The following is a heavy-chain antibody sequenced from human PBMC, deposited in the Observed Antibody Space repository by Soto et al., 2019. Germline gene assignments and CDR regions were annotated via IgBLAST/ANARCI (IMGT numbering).Heavy chain of an antibody. CDR3: AAAAGVYYGMDV. Sequence: SETLSLTCAVYGGSFSGYYWSWIRQPPGKGLEWIGEINHSGSTNYNPSLKSRVTISVDTSKNQFSLKLSSVTAADTAVYYCAAAAGVYYGMDVWGQGTKVTVSS. J-gene: IGHJ6*02. CDR1: GGSFSGYY. D-gene: IGHD6-13*01. CDR2: INHSGST. V-gene: IGHV4-34*01.